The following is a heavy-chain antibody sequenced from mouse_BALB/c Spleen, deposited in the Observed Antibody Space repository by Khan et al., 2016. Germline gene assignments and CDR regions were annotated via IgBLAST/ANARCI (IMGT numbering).Heavy chain of an antibody. CDR2: ISYSGST. Sequence: VQLQQSGPGLVKPSQSLSLTCTVTGYSITSDYAWNWIRQFPGNKLEWMGYISYSGSTSYNPSLKSRISITRDTSKNQFFLQLNSVTTEDTATYYCARDTTVVAKDYFDYWCQGTTLTVSS. CDR3: ARDTTVVAKDYFDY. D-gene: IGHD1-1*01. CDR1: GYSITSDYA. J-gene: IGHJ2*01. V-gene: IGHV3-2*02.